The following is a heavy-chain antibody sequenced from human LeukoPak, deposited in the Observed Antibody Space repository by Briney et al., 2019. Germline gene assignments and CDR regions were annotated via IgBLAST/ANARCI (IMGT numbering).Heavy chain of an antibody. Sequence: SETLSLTCTVSGGSISSSSYSWGWVRQPPGKGLEWIGSIYYSGSTYYNPSLKSRVTISVDTSKNQFSLKLSSVTAADTAVYYCARSRPYYFDYWGQGTLVTVSS. CDR2: IYYSGST. V-gene: IGHV4-39*01. CDR3: ARSRPYYFDY. CDR1: GGSISSSSYS. J-gene: IGHJ4*02.